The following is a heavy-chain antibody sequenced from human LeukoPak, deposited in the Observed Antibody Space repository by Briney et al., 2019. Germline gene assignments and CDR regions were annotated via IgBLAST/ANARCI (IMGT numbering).Heavy chain of an antibody. CDR2: IYYSGIT. CDR3: ARVGVVFDY. CDR1: GDSISSRSYY. D-gene: IGHD3-16*01. V-gene: IGHV4-39*01. J-gene: IGHJ4*02. Sequence: SETLSLTCTVSGDSISSRSYYWGWIRQPPGKGLEWVGSIYYSGITYYNPSLKSRVTISVDTSKNQFSLKLSSVTAADTAVYYCARVGVVFDYWGQGTLVTVSS.